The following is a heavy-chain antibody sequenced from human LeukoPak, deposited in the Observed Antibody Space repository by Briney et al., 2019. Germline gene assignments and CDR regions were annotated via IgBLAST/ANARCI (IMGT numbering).Heavy chain of an antibody. CDR1: GGSIGSSDW. D-gene: IGHD6-13*01. Sequence: SETLSLTCAVSGGSIGSSDWWSWVRPPPGKGLEWIGEIYHSGNTNFNPSLKSRATMSVDTSNNRFSLSLTSATAADTGMYYCARWSSSWENNWFDPWGQGILVTVSS. CDR3: ARWSSSWENNWFDP. V-gene: IGHV4-4*02. CDR2: IYHSGNT. J-gene: IGHJ5*02.